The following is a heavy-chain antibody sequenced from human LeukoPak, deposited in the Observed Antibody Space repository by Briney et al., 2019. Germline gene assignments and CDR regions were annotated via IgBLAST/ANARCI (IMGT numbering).Heavy chain of an antibody. D-gene: IGHD3-22*01. Sequence: SETLSLTCTVSGGSISSYYWSWIRQPPGKGLEWIEYIYTSGSTNYNPSLKSRVTISVDTSKNQFSLKLSSVTAADTAVYYCARYGSGYHFDYWGQGTLVTVSS. CDR1: GGSISSYY. V-gene: IGHV4-4*09. CDR3: ARYGSGYHFDY. J-gene: IGHJ4*02. CDR2: IYTSGST.